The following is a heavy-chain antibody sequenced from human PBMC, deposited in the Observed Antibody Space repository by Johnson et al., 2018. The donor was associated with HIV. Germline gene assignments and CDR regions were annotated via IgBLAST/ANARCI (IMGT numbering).Heavy chain of an antibody. CDR2: IYSGDTT. Sequence: VQLVESGGGLVQPGGSLRLSCAASGFTVSSNYMSWVRQAPGKGLEWVSVIYSGDTTYYADSVKGRFTISRDNSKNTLYLQMNSLRAEDTAVYYCARAYSYGAFDIWGLGTMVTVSS. V-gene: IGHV3-66*01. D-gene: IGHD5-18*01. J-gene: IGHJ3*02. CDR3: ARAYSYGAFDI. CDR1: GFTVSSNY.